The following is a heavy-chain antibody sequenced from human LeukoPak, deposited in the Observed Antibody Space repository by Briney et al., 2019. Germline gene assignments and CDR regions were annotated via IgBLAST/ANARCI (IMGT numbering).Heavy chain of an antibody. CDR3: ARDRGAYWYFDL. Sequence: SETLSLTCTVSGGSISNTNYYWAWIRQPPGRGLEWIGRIYTSGSTNYNPSLKSRVTISVDTSKNQFSLKLSSVTAADTAVYYCARDRGAYWYFDLWGRGTLVTVSS. CDR2: IYTSGST. D-gene: IGHD3-10*01. CDR1: GGSISNTNYY. J-gene: IGHJ2*01. V-gene: IGHV4-39*07.